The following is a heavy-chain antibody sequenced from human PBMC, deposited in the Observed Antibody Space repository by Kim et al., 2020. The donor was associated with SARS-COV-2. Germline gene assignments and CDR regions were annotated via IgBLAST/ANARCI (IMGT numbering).Heavy chain of an antibody. J-gene: IGHJ6*02. CDR2: INPSGGST. CDR1: GYTFTSYY. CDR3: ARASVLTAVPLYGMDV. V-gene: IGHV1-46*01. D-gene: IGHD3-9*01. Sequence: ASVKVSCKASGYTFTSYYMHWVRQAPGQGLEWMGIINPSGGSTSYAQKFQGRVTMTRDTSTSTVYMELSSLRSEDTAVYYCARASVLTAVPLYGMDVWGQGTTVTVSS.